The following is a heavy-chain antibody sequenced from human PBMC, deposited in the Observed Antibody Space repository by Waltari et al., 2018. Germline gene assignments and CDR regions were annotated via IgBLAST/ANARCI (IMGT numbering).Heavy chain of an antibody. CDR2: IYTRGST. J-gene: IGHJ4*02. CDR3: ARDQLGRGRSTRGYFDY. Sequence: QVQLQESGPGLVKPSQTLSLTCTVSGGSISSGSYYWSWIRQPAGKGLEWIGRIYTRGSTNYNPSRKSRVTISVDTSKNQFSLKLSSVTAADTAVYYCARDQLGRGRSTRGYFDYWGQGTLVTVSA. D-gene: IGHD1-26*01. V-gene: IGHV4-61*02. CDR1: GGSISSGSYY.